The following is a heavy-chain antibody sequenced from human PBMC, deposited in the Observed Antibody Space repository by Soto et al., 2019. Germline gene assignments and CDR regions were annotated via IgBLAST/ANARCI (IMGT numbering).Heavy chain of an antibody. J-gene: IGHJ6*02. D-gene: IGHD2-2*01. CDR2: INHSGST. Sequence: PSETLSLTCAVYGGSFSGYYWSWIRQPPGKGLEWIGEINHSGSTNYNPSLKSRVTISVDTSKNQFSLKLSSVTAADTAVYYCAGVARYCSSTSCYRYYYYGMDVWGQGTTVTVSS. V-gene: IGHV4-34*01. CDR1: GGSFSGYY. CDR3: AGVARYCSSTSCYRYYYYGMDV.